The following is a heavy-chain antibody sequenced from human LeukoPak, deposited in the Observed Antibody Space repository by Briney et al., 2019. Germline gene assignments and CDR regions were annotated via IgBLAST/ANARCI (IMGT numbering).Heavy chain of an antibody. J-gene: IGHJ4*02. CDR2: INPNSGGT. V-gene: IGHV1-2*02. D-gene: IGHD3-3*01. Sequence: ASVKVSCKASGYTFTGYYMHWVRQAPGQGLEWMGWINPNSGGTNYAQKFQGRVTMTRDTSISTAYMELSRLRSDDTAVYYCASTMYYDFWSGGSDYWGQGTLVTVSS. CDR1: GYTFTGYY. CDR3: ASTMYYDFWSGGSDY.